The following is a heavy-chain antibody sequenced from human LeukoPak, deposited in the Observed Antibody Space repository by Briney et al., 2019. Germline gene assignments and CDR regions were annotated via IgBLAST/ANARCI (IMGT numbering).Heavy chain of an antibody. CDR2: MNPNSGNT. CDR3: ARGTMVRGVISRQPRTYYFDY. CDR1: GYTFTSYD. D-gene: IGHD3-10*01. Sequence: ASVKVSCKASGYTFTSYDINWVRQATGQGLEWMGWMNPNSGNTGYAQKFQGRVTMTRNTSISTAYMELSSPRSEDTAVYYCARGTMVRGVISRQPRTYYFDYWGQGTLVTVSS. V-gene: IGHV1-8*01. J-gene: IGHJ4*02.